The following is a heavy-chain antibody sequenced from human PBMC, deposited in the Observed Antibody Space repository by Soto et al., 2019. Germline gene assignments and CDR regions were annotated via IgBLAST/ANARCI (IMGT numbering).Heavy chain of an antibody. V-gene: IGHV4-34*01. Sequence: SETLSLTCAVYGGSFSGYYCSWIRQPPGKGLEWIGEINHSGSTNYNPSLKSRVTISVDTSKNQFSLKLSSVTAADTAVYYCARTRGIFGVVIILAYYFDYWGQGTLVTVSS. CDR3: ARTRGIFGVVIILAYYFDY. J-gene: IGHJ4*02. CDR2: INHSGST. D-gene: IGHD3-3*01. CDR1: GGSFSGYY.